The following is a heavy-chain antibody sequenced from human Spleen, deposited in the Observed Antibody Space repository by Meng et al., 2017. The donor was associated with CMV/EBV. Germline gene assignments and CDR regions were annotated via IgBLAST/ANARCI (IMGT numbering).Heavy chain of an antibody. V-gene: IGHV4-61*01. D-gene: IGHD3-16*01. CDR1: DGSVSSGSYY. Sequence: SETLSLTCTVSDGSVSSGSYYWSWIRQPPGKRLEWIGYFHNSGSTMYSPSLKSRVTISVDTSRNQFSLRLNSVSAADTAVYYCARDRGGSNNAYYYGMDVWGQGTTVTVSS. CDR2: FHNSGST. J-gene: IGHJ6*02. CDR3: ARDRGGSNNAYYYGMDV.